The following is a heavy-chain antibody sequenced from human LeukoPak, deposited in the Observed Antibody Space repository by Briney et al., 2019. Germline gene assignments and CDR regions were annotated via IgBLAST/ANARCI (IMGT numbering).Heavy chain of an antibody. CDR3: TARYCRSTSCYGEYFQR. CDR2: IKSKTDGGTT. CDR1: GFTFSNAW. J-gene: IGHJ1*01. Sequence: GGSLRPSCAASGFTFSNAWMSWVRQAPGKGLEWVGRIKSKTDGGTTDYAAPVKGRFTISRDDSKNTLYLQMNSLKTEDTAVYYCTARYCRSTSCYGEYFQRWGQGTLVTVSS. D-gene: IGHD2-2*01. V-gene: IGHV3-15*01.